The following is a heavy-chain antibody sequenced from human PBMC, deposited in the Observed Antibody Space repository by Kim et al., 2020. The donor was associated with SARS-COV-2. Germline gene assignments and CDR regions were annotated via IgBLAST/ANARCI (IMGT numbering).Heavy chain of an antibody. V-gene: IGHV3-7*01. D-gene: IGHD1-1*01. Sequence: GGSLRLSCAASGFTFGVYWMIWVRHAPGNGLEWVANIQQDGNQKYYLDSVKGRFTISRDNADNSLYLQMNSLRAEDQAVYFCARDRITTEYWGQGTLVTVSS. J-gene: IGHJ4*02. CDR3: ARDRITTEY. CDR1: GFTFGVYW. CDR2: IQQDGNQK.